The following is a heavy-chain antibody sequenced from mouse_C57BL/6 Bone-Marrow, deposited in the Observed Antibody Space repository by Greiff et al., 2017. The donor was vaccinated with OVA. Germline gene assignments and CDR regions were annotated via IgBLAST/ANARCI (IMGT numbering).Heavy chain of an antibody. J-gene: IGHJ2*01. CDR2: ISSGGSYT. Sequence: EVQVVESGGDLVKPGGSLKLSCAASGFTFSSYGMSWVRQTPDKRLEWVATISSGGSYTYYPDSVKGRFTISRDNAKNTLYLQMSSLKSEDTAMYYCARHGGLRRFSDYWGQGTTLTVSS. CDR3: ARHGGLRRFSDY. V-gene: IGHV5-6*01. D-gene: IGHD2-4*01. CDR1: GFTFSSYG.